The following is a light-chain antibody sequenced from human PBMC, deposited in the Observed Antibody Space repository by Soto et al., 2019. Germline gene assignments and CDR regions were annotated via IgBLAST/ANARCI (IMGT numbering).Light chain of an antibody. CDR1: QSVSGN. CDR3: QQYHNWPPFT. Sequence: EIVLTQSPATLSLSPGERATLSCRASQSVSGNLAWYQQKPGQAPRLLIYGASTRATGVPARFSGSGSGTEFTLTISSLQSEDFALYHCQQYHNWPPFTFGGGTKVDIK. CDR2: GAS. V-gene: IGKV3-15*01. J-gene: IGKJ4*01.